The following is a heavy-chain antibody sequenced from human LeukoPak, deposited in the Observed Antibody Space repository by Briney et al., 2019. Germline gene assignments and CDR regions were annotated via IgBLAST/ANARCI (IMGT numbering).Heavy chain of an antibody. CDR1: GGSISSYY. J-gene: IGHJ4*02. Sequence: PSETLSLTCTVSGGSISSYYWSWIRQPPGKGLEWIGEINHSGSTNYNPSLKSRVTISVDTSKNQFSLKLSSVTAADTAVYYCARGKELEYFDYWGQGTLVTVSS. V-gene: IGHV4-34*01. D-gene: IGHD1-26*01. CDR3: ARGKELEYFDY. CDR2: INHSGST.